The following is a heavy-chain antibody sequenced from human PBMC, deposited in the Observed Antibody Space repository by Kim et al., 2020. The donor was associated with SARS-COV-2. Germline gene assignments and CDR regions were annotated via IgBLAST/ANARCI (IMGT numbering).Heavy chain of an antibody. Sequence: GGSLRLSCAASGFTFSSYSMNWVRQAPGKGLEWVSSISSSSSYIYYADSVKGRFTISRDNAKNSLYLQMNSLRAEDTAVYYCARDGRREGGHYIVVVPAALRNDAFDIWGQGTMVTVSS. CDR3: ARDGRREGGHYIVVVPAALRNDAFDI. J-gene: IGHJ3*02. CDR2: ISSSSSYI. D-gene: IGHD2-2*01. V-gene: IGHV3-21*01. CDR1: GFTFSSYS.